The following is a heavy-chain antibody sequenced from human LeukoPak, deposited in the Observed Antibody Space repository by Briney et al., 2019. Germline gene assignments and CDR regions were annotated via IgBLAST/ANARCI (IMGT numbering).Heavy chain of an antibody. CDR2: IYYSGST. CDR1: GGSISSSSYY. D-gene: IGHD1-26*01. V-gene: IGHV4-39*07. CDR3: ARGTEAGEFDY. J-gene: IGHJ4*02. Sequence: PSETLSLTCTVSGGSISSSSYYWGWIRQPPGKGLEWIGSIYYSGSTYYNPSLKSRVTISVDTSKNQFSLKLSSVTAADTAVYYCARGTEAGEFDYWGQGTLVTVSS.